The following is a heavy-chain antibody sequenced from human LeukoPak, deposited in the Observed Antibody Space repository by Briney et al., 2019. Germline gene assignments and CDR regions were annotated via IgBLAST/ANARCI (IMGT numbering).Heavy chain of an antibody. CDR3: ARDDVTYCGSDCYWGAY. CDR1: GFAFSSYS. CDR2: ITASGGNT. V-gene: IGHV3-23*01. Sequence: GGSLRLSCAASGFAFSSYSMNWVRQAPGKGLEWVSAITASGGNTYYADSVKGRFTISRDNSKNTLYLQMNSLRAEDTAVYYCARDDVTYCGSDCYWGAYWGQGTLVTVSS. D-gene: IGHD2-21*02. J-gene: IGHJ4*02.